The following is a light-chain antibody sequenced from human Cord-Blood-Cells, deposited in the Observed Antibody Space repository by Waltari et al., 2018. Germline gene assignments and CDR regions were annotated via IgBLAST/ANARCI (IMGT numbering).Light chain of an antibody. CDR3: CSYAGSYTWV. J-gene: IGLJ3*02. Sequence: QSALTQPRSVSGSPGPSVTISCTVTSSDVGGYNYVSWYQQHPGKAPKLMIYDVSKRPSGVPDRFSGSKSGNTASLTISGLQAEDEADYYCCSYAGSYTWVFGGGTKLTVL. CDR1: SSDVGGYNY. CDR2: DVS. V-gene: IGLV2-11*01.